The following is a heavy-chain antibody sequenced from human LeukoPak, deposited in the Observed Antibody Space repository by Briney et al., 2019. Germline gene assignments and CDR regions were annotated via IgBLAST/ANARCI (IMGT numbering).Heavy chain of an antibody. Sequence: PGGSLRLSCAASGFTFSNSNMNWIRQAPGKGLEWVSSLIGSTRSIYYADSVKGRFTISSDNAKNSLYLQMNSLRAEDTAVYYCARDSRIVVAGVFDPWGQGTLVTVSS. CDR1: GFTFSNSN. J-gene: IGHJ5*02. CDR2: LIGSTRSI. V-gene: IGHV3-21*01. CDR3: ARDSRIVVAGVFDP. D-gene: IGHD6-13*01.